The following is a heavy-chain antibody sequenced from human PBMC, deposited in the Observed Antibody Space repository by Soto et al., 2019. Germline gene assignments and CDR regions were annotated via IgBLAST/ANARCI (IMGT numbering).Heavy chain of an antibody. CDR1: GLNFSDHY. CDR3: VSLWSVTGSRDY. Sequence: EVQLVESGGGLVQPGGSLRLSCVVSGLNFSDHYMGWVRQAPGKGLDWVGRIRDRVHSYTTEYAASVKGRFTISRDDSRNSLYLHMNSLKMDDTAVYYCVSLWSVTGSRDYWGRGTLVTVSS. CDR2: IRDRVHSYTT. J-gene: IGHJ4*02. V-gene: IGHV3-72*01. D-gene: IGHD1-20*01.